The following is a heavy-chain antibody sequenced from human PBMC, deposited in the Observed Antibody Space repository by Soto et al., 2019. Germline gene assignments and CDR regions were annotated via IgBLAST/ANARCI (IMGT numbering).Heavy chain of an antibody. CDR3: TRDTYYYDGSGYTLPDY. CDR2: INPSGGST. D-gene: IGHD3-22*01. Sequence: GASVKVSCKASGYIFTSSYMHWVRQGPGQGLEWMGIINPSGGSTSHAQKFQGRVTMTRDTSTSTVYMELSSLRSEDTAVYYCTRDTYYYDGSGYTLPDYWGQGTLVTVSS. CDR1: GYIFTSSY. J-gene: IGHJ4*02. V-gene: IGHV1-46*01.